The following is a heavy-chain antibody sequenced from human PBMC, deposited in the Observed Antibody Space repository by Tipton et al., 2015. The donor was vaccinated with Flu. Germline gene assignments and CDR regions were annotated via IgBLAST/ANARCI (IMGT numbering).Heavy chain of an antibody. D-gene: IGHD3-3*01. CDR1: GGSFSGYY. V-gene: IGHV4-34*01. CDR2: INHSGST. CDR3: AREVGLFGVVIHDAFDI. Sequence: TLSLTCAVYGGSFSGYYWNWIRQPPGKGLEWIGEINHSGSTNYNPSLKSRVTISVDTSKNQFSLKLSSVTAADTAVYYCAREVGLFGVVIHDAFDIWGQGTMVIVSS. J-gene: IGHJ3*02.